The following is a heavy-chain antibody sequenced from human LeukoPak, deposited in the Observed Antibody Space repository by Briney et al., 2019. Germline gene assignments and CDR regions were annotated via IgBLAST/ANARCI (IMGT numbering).Heavy chain of an antibody. V-gene: IGHV4-39*07. CDR2: IYYSGST. CDR1: GGSISSSSSY. Sequence: SETLSLTCTVSGGSISSSSSYWGWIRQPPGKGLEWIGSIYYSGSTYYNPSLKSRVTISVDTSKNQFSLKLTSVTAADTAVYYCARFHTSSWFFDSWGQGILVTVSS. J-gene: IGHJ4*02. D-gene: IGHD6-13*01. CDR3: ARFHTSSWFFDS.